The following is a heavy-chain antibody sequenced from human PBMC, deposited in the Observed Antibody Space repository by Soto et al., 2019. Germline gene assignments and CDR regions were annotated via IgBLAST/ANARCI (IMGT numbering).Heavy chain of an antibody. V-gene: IGHV5-51*01. CDR1: GYSFTSYW. Sequence: GESLKISCKGSGYSFTSYWIGWVRQMPGKGLEWMGIIYPGDSDTRYSPSFQGQVTISADKSISTAYRQWSSLKASDTAMYYWARPSPKMDYYDILTGYYRGGYWFDPWGQGTLVTVSS. J-gene: IGHJ5*02. CDR3: ARPSPKMDYYDILTGYYRGGYWFDP. CDR2: IYPGDSDT. D-gene: IGHD3-9*01.